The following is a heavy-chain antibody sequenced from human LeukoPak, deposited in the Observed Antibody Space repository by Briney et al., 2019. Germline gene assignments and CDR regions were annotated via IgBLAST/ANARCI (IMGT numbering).Heavy chain of an antibody. Sequence: GGSLRLSCAASGFTFSSYAMSWVRQAPGKGLEWVSAISGSGGSTYYADSVKGRFTISRDNSKNTLYLQMNSLRAEDTAVYYCAKAVPTIAARLCWFDPWGQGTLVTVSP. CDR3: AKAVPTIAARLCWFDP. CDR2: ISGSGGST. J-gene: IGHJ5*02. CDR1: GFTFSSYA. V-gene: IGHV3-23*01. D-gene: IGHD6-6*01.